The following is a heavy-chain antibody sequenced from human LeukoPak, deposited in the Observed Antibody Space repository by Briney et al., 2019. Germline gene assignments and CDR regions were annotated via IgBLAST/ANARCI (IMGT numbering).Heavy chain of an antibody. Sequence: ASVKVSCKASGHTFTSYYMHWVRQAPGQGLEWMGIINPSGGSTSYAQKFQGRVTMTRDTSTSTVYMELSSLRSEDTAVYYCARETQQTDAFDIWGQGTMVTVSS. CDR1: GHTFTSYY. CDR2: INPSGGST. V-gene: IGHV1-46*01. CDR3: ARETQQTDAFDI. J-gene: IGHJ3*02.